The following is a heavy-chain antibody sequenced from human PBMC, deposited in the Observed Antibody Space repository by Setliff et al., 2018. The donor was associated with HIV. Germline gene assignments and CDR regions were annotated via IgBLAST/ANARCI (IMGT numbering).Heavy chain of an antibody. CDR1: GFTFRSYA. J-gene: IGHJ4*02. D-gene: IGHD3-10*01. Sequence: LRLSCAASGFTFRSYAMNWVRQAPGKGLEWVSAIVGSGGSTYHADSVKGRFTISRDNSKNTLYLQMNSLRAEDTAVYYCAKKTAAYTSGSWLHYWGQGTLVTVSS. V-gene: IGHV3-23*01. CDR3: AKKTAAYTSGSWLHY. CDR2: IVGSGGST.